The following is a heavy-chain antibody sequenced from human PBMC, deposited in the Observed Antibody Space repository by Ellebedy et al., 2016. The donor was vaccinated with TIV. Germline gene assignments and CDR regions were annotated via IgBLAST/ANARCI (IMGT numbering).Heavy chain of an antibody. CDR1: GYSLTESP. D-gene: IGHD3-10*01. Sequence: AASVKVSCKVSGYSLTESPIHWVRQAPGRGLEWMGCFDPEDGETIYAQKFQGRVTMTEDTSTDTAYMELSSLRSDDTAVYYCVIEMRDGGDDWGQGTLVTVSS. J-gene: IGHJ4*02. V-gene: IGHV1-24*01. CDR2: FDPEDGET. CDR3: VIEMRDGGDD.